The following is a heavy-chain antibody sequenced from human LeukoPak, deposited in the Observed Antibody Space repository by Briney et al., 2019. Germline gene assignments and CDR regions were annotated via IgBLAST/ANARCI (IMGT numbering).Heavy chain of an antibody. D-gene: IGHD2-15*01. V-gene: IGHV3-20*04. CDR3: ARGGRYCSGGSCYLADY. J-gene: IGHJ4*02. CDR1: GFTFDDYG. CDR2: INWNGGST. Sequence: GGSLGLSCAASGFTFDDYGMSWVRQAPGKGLEWVASINWNGGSTGYADSVKGRFTISRDNAKNSLYLQMNSLRAEDTALYYCARGGRYCSGGSCYLADYWGQGTLVTVSS.